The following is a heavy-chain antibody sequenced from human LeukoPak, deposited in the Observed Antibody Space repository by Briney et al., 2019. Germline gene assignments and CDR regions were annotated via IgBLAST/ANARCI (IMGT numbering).Heavy chain of an antibody. Sequence: GGSLRLSCAASGFTVSSSYMSWVRQAPGKGLEWVSVIYSGGTTYYADSVKGRFTISRDNSKNTLYLQMNSLRAEDTAVYYCAKGGVYGDYYFDYWGQGTLVTVSS. CDR1: GFTVSSSY. CDR2: IYSGGTT. J-gene: IGHJ4*02. CDR3: AKGGVYGDYYFDY. V-gene: IGHV3-53*01. D-gene: IGHD4-17*01.